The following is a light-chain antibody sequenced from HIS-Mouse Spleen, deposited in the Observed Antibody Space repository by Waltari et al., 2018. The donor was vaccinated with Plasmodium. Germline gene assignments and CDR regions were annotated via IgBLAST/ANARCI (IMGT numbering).Light chain of an antibody. CDR1: QSSSSY. Sequence: DIQMTQSPSSLSASVGDRVTITCRASQSSSSYLNWYQQKPGKAPKLLIYSASSLQSGVPSRFSGSGSWTDFTLTISSLQPEDFATYYCQQSYSTPRTFGQGTKVEIK. J-gene: IGKJ1*01. CDR3: QQSYSTPRT. V-gene: IGKV1-39*01. CDR2: SAS.